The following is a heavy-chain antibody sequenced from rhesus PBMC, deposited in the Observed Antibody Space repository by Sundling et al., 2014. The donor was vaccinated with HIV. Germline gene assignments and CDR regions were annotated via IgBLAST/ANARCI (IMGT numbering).Heavy chain of an antibody. CDR3: ARDYGNFFDY. CDR1: GASISSYW. J-gene: IGHJ4*01. Sequence: QVQLQESGPGLVKPSETLSLTCTVSGASISSYWWSWIRQPPGKGLEWIGRISGTDGSTDYNPSLKSRVTISTDTSKNQFSLKLRSVTAADTAVYYCARDYGNFFDYWGQESWSPSPQ. CDR2: ISGTDGST. D-gene: IGHD4-35*01. V-gene: IGHV4-173*01.